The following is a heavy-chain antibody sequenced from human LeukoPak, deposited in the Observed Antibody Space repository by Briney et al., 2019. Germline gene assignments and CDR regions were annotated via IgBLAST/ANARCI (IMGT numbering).Heavy chain of an antibody. CDR1: GGSISSYY. J-gene: IGHJ3*02. V-gene: IGHV4-4*07. Sequence: SSETLSLTCTVSGGSISSYYWSWIRQPAGKGLEWIGRIYTSGSTNYNPSLKSRVTMSVDTSKNQFSLKLISVTAADTAVYYCARGERLVQLERRRRGAFDIWGQGTMVTVSS. CDR2: IYTSGST. D-gene: IGHD1-1*01. CDR3: ARGERLVQLERRRRGAFDI.